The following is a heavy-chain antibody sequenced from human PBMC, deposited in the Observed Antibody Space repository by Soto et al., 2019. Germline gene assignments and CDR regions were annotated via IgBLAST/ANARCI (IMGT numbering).Heavy chain of an antibody. D-gene: IGHD2-21*02. CDR3: ATDFLVVTATYYYYYGMDV. J-gene: IGHJ6*02. CDR1: GYTLTELS. CDR2: FDPEDGET. V-gene: IGHV1-24*01. Sequence: VASVKVSCKVSGYTLTELSMHWVRQAPGKGLEWMGGFDPEDGETIYAQKFQGRVTMTEDTSTDTAYMELSSLRSEDTAVYYCATDFLVVTATYYYYYGMDVWGQGTTVTVS.